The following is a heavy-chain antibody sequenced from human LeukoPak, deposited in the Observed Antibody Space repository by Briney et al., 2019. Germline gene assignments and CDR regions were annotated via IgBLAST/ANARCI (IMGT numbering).Heavy chain of an antibody. D-gene: IGHD1-26*01. CDR1: GYTFTSYG. CDR3: ARVRNSGSYSNWFDP. V-gene: IGHV1-18*01. J-gene: IGHJ5*02. CDR2: ISAYNGNT. Sequence: ASVKVSCKASGYTFTSYGISWVRQAPGQGLEWMGWISAYNGNTNYAQKLQGRVTMTTDTSTSTAYMELRSLRSDDTAVYYRARVRNSGSYSNWFDPWGQGTLVTVSS.